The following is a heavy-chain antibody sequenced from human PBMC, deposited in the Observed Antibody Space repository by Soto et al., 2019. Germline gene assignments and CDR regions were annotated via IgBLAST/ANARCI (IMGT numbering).Heavy chain of an antibody. D-gene: IGHD5-12*01. J-gene: IGHJ4*02. CDR1: GYTFTSYG. V-gene: IGHV1-69*13. Sequence: GASVKVSCKASGYTFTSYGISWVRQAPGQGLEWMGGIIPIFGTANYAQKFQGRVTITADESTSTAYMELSSLRSEDTAVYYCASMTYSGYDPVEDYYFDYWGQGTLVTVSS. CDR3: ASMTYSGYDPVEDYYFDY. CDR2: IIPIFGTA.